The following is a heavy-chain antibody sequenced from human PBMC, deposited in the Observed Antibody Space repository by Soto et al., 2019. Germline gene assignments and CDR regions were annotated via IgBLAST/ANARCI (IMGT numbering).Heavy chain of an antibody. Sequence: GGSLRLSCAASGFTFSNYEMNWVRQAPGKGLEWVSYISSSGSTIYYADSVKGRFTISRDNAKSSLFLQVSSLRAGDTAIYYCARESLGGDYPLDYWGQGTLVTVSS. J-gene: IGHJ4*02. D-gene: IGHD4-17*01. CDR2: ISSSGSTI. V-gene: IGHV3-48*03. CDR3: ARESLGGDYPLDY. CDR1: GFTFSNYE.